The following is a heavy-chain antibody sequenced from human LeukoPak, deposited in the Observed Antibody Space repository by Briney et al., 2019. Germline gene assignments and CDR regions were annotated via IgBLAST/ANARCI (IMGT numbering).Heavy chain of an antibody. D-gene: IGHD6-13*01. CDR3: ARDPGMGPWNGLDV. CDR1: GFTFSSYG. Sequence: GRSLRLSCAASGFTFSSYGMHWVRQAPDRGLEWVAVIWHDGSDKYYVDSVKGRFTISRDNSKNTLYLQVNSLRAEDTAVYYCARDPGMGPWNGLDVWGQGTTVTVSS. CDR2: IWHDGSDK. J-gene: IGHJ6*02. V-gene: IGHV3-33*08.